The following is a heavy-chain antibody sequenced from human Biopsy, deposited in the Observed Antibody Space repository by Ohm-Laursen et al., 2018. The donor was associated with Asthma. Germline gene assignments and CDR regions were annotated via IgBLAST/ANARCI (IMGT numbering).Heavy chain of an antibody. CDR3: ARGPNYHGSGRAPIGMDV. D-gene: IGHD3-10*01. J-gene: IGHJ6*02. Sequence: VASVKVSCKASGDSFSNYAISWVRQAPGQGLEWMGGLIPVLGTPDHAQMFEGRVTITADESTSTAYMELSSLSSADTAVYYCARGPNYHGSGRAPIGMDVWGQGTTVTVSS. CDR2: LIPVLGTP. V-gene: IGHV1-69*13. CDR1: GDSFSNYA.